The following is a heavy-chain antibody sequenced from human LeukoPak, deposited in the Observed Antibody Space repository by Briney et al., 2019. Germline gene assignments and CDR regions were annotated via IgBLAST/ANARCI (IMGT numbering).Heavy chain of an antibody. CDR3: AVKGAVSGSFDY. D-gene: IGHD5-12*01. V-gene: IGHV4-4*02. J-gene: IGHJ4*02. CDR2: IYHGGTT. CDR1: GGSISSSNW. Sequence: SETLSLTCAVSGGSISSSNWWSWVRQSPGKGLEWIGEIYHGGTTNYNPSLKSRVTISVDKSKNQFSLKLSSVTAADTAVYYCAVKGAVSGSFDYWGQGTLVTVSS.